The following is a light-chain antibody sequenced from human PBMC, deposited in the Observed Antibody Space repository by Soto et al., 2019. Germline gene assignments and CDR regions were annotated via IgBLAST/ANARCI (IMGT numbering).Light chain of an antibody. Sequence: QSALTQPASVSGSPGQSITISCTGTSSDVGTYNLVSWYQQHPGKAPKLMIYEGSKRPSGVSNRLSGSKSGNTASLTISGLQAEDEADYYCCSYAGSSTHVVFGGGTKRTVL. J-gene: IGLJ2*01. V-gene: IGLV2-23*01. CDR1: SSDVGTYNL. CDR3: CSYAGSSTHVV. CDR2: EGS.